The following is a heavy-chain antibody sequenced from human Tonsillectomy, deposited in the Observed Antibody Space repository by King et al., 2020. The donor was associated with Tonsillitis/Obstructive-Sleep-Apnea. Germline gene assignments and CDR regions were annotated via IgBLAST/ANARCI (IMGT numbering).Heavy chain of an antibody. D-gene: IGHD3-22*01. CDR3: ARDDRDDRYFDY. J-gene: IGHJ4*02. CDR2: INPSDSIT. V-gene: IGHV1-46*01. Sequence: VQLVESGAEVKKPGASVKVSCKAYGYTFTRYYIHWVRQAPGQGLECLGIINPSDSITTYSQRFQGRVTMTRDTSTSTVHMELSSLRSEDTAVYYCARDDRDDRYFDYWGQGTLVTVTS. CDR1: GYTFTRYY.